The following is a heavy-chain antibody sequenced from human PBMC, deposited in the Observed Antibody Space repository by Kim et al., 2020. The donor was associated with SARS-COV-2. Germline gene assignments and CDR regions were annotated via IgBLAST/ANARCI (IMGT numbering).Heavy chain of an antibody. Sequence: GGSLRLSCAASGFTFSSYGMHWVRQAPGKGLEWVAVISYDGSNKYYADSVKGRFTISRDNSKNTLYLQMNSLRAEDTAVYYCAKGATHRMVRGPSDIWGQGTMVTVSS. D-gene: IGHD3-10*01. CDR2: ISYDGSNK. CDR3: AKGATHRMVRGPSDI. J-gene: IGHJ3*02. V-gene: IGHV3-30*18. CDR1: GFTFSSYG.